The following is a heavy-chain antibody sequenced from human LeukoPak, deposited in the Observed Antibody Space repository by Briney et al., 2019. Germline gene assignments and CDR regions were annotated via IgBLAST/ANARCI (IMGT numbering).Heavy chain of an antibody. CDR1: GGSINNGGYY. J-gene: IGHJ2*01. V-gene: IGHV4-31*03. Sequence: SQTLSLTCTVSGGSINNGGYYWSWIRQHPGKGLEWIGYIYYSGSSYYNPSLRSRVTISVDTSKNQFSLKLSSVTAADTAVYYCARVPPTVTASYWYFDLWGRGTLVTVSS. CDR3: ARVPPTVTASYWYFDL. D-gene: IGHD4-17*01. CDR2: IYYSGSS.